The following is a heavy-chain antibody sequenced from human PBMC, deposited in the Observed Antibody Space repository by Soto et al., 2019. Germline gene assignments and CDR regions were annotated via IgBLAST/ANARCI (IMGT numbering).Heavy chain of an antibody. CDR2: INHSGST. CDR1: GGSFSGYY. V-gene: IGHV4-34*01. Sequence: SETLSVTCAVYGGSFSGYYWSWSRQPPGKGLEWIGEINHSGSTNYNPSLKSRVTISVDTSKNQFSLKLSSVTAADTAVYYCARVVVPAVGDWFDPWGQGTLVTVSS. D-gene: IGHD2-2*01. CDR3: ARVVVPAVGDWFDP. J-gene: IGHJ5*02.